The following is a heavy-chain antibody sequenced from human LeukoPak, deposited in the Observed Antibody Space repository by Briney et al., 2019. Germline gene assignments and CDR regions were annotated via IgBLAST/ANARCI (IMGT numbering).Heavy chain of an antibody. D-gene: IGHD1-7*01. V-gene: IGHV3-30*03. CDR3: ASGTTFDY. Sequence: GRSLRLSCAASGFTFSSYGMHWVRQAPGKGLEWEAVISYDGSNKYYADSVKGRFTISRDNSKNTLYLQMNSLRAEDTAVYYCASGTTFDYWGQGTLGTVSS. CDR2: ISYDGSNK. CDR1: GFTFSSYG. J-gene: IGHJ4*02.